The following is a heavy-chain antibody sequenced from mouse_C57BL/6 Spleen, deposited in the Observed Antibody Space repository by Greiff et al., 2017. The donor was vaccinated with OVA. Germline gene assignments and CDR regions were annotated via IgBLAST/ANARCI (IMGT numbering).Heavy chain of an antibody. V-gene: IGHV1-76*01. D-gene: IGHD2-4*01. Sequence: VQLQQSGAELVRPGASVKLSCKASGYTFTDYYINWVKQRPGQGLEWIARIYPGSGNNYYNEKFKGKATLTAEKSSSTAYMQLSSLTSEDSAVYFCARSGDYDSAWFAYWGQGTLVTVSA. CDR2: IYPGSGNN. CDR1: GYTFTDYY. J-gene: IGHJ3*01. CDR3: ARSGDYDSAWFAY.